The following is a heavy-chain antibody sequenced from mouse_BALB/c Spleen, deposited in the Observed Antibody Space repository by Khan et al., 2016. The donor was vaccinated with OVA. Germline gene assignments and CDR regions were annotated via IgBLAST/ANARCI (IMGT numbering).Heavy chain of an antibody. J-gene: IGHJ3*01. V-gene: IGHV2-9*02. CDR3: ARAFYNGAWFAY. Sequence: QVQLKESGPGLVAPSQTLSITCTVSGFSLSNYGVHWVRQPPGKGLEWLGVIWAGGSTNHNSALMSRLTISKDNSMSQAFLQMNSLQTDDTAMYYWARAFYNGAWFAYWGQGTLVTVAA. CDR2: IWAGGST. CDR1: GFSLSNYG. D-gene: IGHD1-3*01.